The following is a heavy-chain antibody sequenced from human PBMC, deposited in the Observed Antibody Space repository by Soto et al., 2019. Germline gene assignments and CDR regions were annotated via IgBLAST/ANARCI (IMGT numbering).Heavy chain of an antibody. D-gene: IGHD6-19*01. CDR1: GFTVSSNY. Sequence: EVQLVESGGGLVQPGGSLRLSCAASGFTVSSNYMSWVRQAPGKGLEWVSVIYSGGSTYYADSVKGRFTISRDNSKTTLYLQMNSLRAEDTSVYYCSRDKGYSSRSYPLWGQGTRVTVSS. CDR3: SRDKGYSSRSYPL. V-gene: IGHV3-66*01. J-gene: IGHJ4*02. CDR2: IYSGGST.